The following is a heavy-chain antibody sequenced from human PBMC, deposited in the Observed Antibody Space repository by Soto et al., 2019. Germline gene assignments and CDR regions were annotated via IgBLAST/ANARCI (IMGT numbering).Heavy chain of an antibody. CDR3: ATAISSPFSNFDS. CDR1: GFTFSTYW. V-gene: IGHV3-7*01. J-gene: IGHJ4*02. CDR2: IKEDASEK. D-gene: IGHD2-2*01. Sequence: EVQLVQPGGDLVQPGGSLRLSCVASGFTFSTYWMTWVRQAPGMGLEWVAGIKEDASEKVYVDSVKGRFSISRDNAKNSLYLQLNSLRAEDTAVYYCATAISSPFSNFDSWGQGSLVTVSS.